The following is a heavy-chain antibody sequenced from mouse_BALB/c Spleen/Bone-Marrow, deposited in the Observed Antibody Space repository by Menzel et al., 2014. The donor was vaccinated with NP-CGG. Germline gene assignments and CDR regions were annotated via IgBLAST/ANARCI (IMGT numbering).Heavy chain of an antibody. CDR3: ASLTTVHWYFDV. CDR2: ISSRGST. V-gene: IGHV5-6-5*01. CDR1: GFTFSSYA. Sequence: DVQLVESGGGLLKPGGSLKLSCAASGFTFSSYAMSWVRQTPEKRLEWVASISSRGSTYYPDSVKGRFTISRDNARNILYLQIRRLRSEDTARYYCASLTTVHWYFDVWGAGTTVTVSS. D-gene: IGHD1-1*01. J-gene: IGHJ1*01.